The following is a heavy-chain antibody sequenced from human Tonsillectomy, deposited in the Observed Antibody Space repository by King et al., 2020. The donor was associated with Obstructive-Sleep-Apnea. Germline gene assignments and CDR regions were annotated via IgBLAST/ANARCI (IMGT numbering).Heavy chain of an antibody. CDR2: IGPDGAYT. J-gene: IGHJ4*02. Sequence: VQLVESGGGSVQPGGSLRLSCAVSGFTFDSYYMHWFRQVPGKGPVWISRIGPDGAYTAYADAVRGRFTISRDNARNTVYLQMSSLRVDDTDVYHCVRERYAAGTRYFDFWGQGNLVTVSS. V-gene: IGHV3-74*01. D-gene: IGHD3-10*01. CDR3: VRERYAAGTRYFDF. CDR1: GFTFDSYY.